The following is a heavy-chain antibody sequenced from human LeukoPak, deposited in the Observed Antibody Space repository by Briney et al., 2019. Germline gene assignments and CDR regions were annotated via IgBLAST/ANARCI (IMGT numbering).Heavy chain of an antibody. CDR3: VPSNNFYYFDY. Sequence: ASVIVSCKTSGYTFTGYYIHWVRQAPGQGLEGMGWINPKSGRTSYPQKFQGRVSMTRDTSISTAYMELSRLRSDDTAVYYCVPSNNFYYFDYWGQGTLVSVSS. D-gene: IGHD1-1*01. V-gene: IGHV1-2*02. CDR2: INPKSGRT. CDR1: GYTFTGYY. J-gene: IGHJ4*02.